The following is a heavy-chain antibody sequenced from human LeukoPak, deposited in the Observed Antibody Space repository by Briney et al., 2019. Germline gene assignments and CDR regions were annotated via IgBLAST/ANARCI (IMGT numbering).Heavy chain of an antibody. Sequence: PGRSLRLSCAASGFTFSSYAMHWVRQAPGKGLEWVSAISGSGGSTYYADSVKGRFTISRDNSKNTLYLQMNSLRAEDTAVYYCAKGLAEYFQHWGQGTLVTVSS. V-gene: IGHV3-23*01. CDR2: ISGSGGST. J-gene: IGHJ1*01. CDR1: GFTFSSYA. CDR3: AKGLAEYFQH.